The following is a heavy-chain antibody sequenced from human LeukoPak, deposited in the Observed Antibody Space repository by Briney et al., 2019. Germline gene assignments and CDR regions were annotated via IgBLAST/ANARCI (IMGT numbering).Heavy chain of an antibody. D-gene: IGHD3-22*01. V-gene: IGHV3-21*01. Sequence: GGSLRLSCAASGFTFTTYSMNWVRQAPGQGLEWVSSISSSSSYIYYADSVKGRFTISRDNAKNSLYLQMNSLTAEDTALYYCARDSYDSSGYPSFGYWGQGTLVTVSS. CDR3: ARDSYDSSGYPSFGY. CDR2: ISSSSSYI. CDR1: GFTFTTYS. J-gene: IGHJ4*02.